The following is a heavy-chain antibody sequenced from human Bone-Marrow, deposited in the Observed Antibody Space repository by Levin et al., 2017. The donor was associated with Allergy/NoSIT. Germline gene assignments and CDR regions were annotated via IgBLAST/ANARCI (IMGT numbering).Heavy chain of an antibody. CDR3: ARKGFGEVTSYYFDY. Sequence: GGSLRLSCAASGFTFDDYGMSWVRQAPGKGLEGVAGSKWKGGSTGYADSVKGRFTISRDNAKNSLYLQMNSLRAEDTALYYCARKGFGEVTSYYFDYWGQGTLVTVSS. J-gene: IGHJ4*02. D-gene: IGHD3-10*01. CDR2: SKWKGGST. V-gene: IGHV3-20*04. CDR1: GFTFDDYG.